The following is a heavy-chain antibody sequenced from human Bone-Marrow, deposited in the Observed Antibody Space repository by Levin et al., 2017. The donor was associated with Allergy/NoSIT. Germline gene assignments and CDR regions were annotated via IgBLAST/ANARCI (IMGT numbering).Heavy chain of an antibody. Sequence: GESLKISCAASGFTFSDYYMSWIRQAPGKGLEWVSYISSSGSTIYYADSVKGRFTISRDNAKNSLYLQMNSLRAEDTAVYYCASVVVVAAYGMDVWGQGTTVTVSS. J-gene: IGHJ6*02. CDR1: GFTFSDYY. CDR2: ISSSGSTI. D-gene: IGHD2-15*01. V-gene: IGHV3-11*01. CDR3: ASVVVVAAYGMDV.